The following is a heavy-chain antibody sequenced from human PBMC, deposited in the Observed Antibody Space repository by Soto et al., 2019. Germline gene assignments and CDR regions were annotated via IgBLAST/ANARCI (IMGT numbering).Heavy chain of an antibody. CDR3: TRVPRNFYYNGMDV. CDR1: GFTFSSYE. J-gene: IGHJ6*02. V-gene: IGHV3-48*03. CDR2: ISSSGSTK. Sequence: PGGSLRLSCEGSGFTFSSYEMNWVRQAPGKGLEWVSYISSSGSTKNYADPVKGRFTISRDNVKNSLYLQMNSLRAEDTAVYYCTRVPRNFYYNGMDVWGQGTTVTVSS.